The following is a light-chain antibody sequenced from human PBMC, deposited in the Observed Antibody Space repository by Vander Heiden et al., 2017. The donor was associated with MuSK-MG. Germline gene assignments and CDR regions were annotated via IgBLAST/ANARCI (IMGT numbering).Light chain of an antibody. CDR2: AAS. V-gene: IGKV1-27*01. CDR1: QGIGDY. J-gene: IGKJ3*01. Sequence: DIQMTQSPSSLSASVGDRVTITCRASQGIGDYLAWYQQKPGKVPKLLIYAASTLHSGVPSRFSGSGSGTDFTLTISSLQPEDVATYYCQRYNGAGTFGPGTKVDIK. CDR3: QRYNGAGT.